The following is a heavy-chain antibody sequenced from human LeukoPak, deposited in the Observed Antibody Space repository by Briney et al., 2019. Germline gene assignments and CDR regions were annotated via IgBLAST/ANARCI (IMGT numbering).Heavy chain of an antibody. Sequence: GGSLRLSCAASGFTFSSYAMSWVRQAPGKGLEWVSAISGSGGSTYYADSVKGRFTISRDNSKNTLYLQMNSLRAEDTAVYYCAKDQSRYGSGRRDYYYVMDVWRQATTATASS. J-gene: IGHJ6*01. V-gene: IGHV3-23*01. CDR3: AKDQSRYGSGRRDYYYVMDV. D-gene: IGHD3-10*01. CDR1: GFTFSSYA. CDR2: ISGSGGST.